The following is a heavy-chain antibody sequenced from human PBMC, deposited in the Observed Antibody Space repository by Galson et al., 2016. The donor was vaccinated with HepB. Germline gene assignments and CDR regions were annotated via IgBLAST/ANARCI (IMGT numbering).Heavy chain of an antibody. CDR1: GYTLINYA. V-gene: IGHV1-3*01. D-gene: IGHD2-2*01. CDR2: INVGNGNT. CDR3: ARGFPAATIDY. Sequence: SVKVSCKASGYTLINYATHWVRQAPGQRLERMGWINVGNGNTKYSQKFQGRVTITRDTSASTVYMELSSLRSEDTAVYYCARGFPAATIDYWGQGTLVTVSS. J-gene: IGHJ4*02.